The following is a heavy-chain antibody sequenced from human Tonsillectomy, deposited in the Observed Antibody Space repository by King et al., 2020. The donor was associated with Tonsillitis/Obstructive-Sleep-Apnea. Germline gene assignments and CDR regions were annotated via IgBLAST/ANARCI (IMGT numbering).Heavy chain of an antibody. J-gene: IGHJ6*03. CDR2: ISWNSGSI. V-gene: IGHV3-9*01. Sequence: QLVQSGGGLVQPGRSLRLSCTASGFTFDDHAMHWVRQAPGKGLEWVSGISWNSGSIGYADSVKGRFTISRDNAKNSLYLQMNSLRAEDTALYYCAKGRHFYYMDVWGKGTTVTVSS. CDR3: AKGRHFYYMDV. CDR1: GFTFDDHA.